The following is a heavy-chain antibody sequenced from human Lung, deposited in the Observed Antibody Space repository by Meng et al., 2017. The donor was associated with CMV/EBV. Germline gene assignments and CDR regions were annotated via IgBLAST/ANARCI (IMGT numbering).Heavy chain of an antibody. Sequence: GESLKISCKVSGFTFSNYWMNWVRQTPEKGLEWVANIKKDGSEKNYLGSVKGRFTISRDNAENALYLQMNRLRVEDTAVYYCARDFDYWGQGTLVTVSS. CDR2: IKKDGSEK. CDR1: GFTFSNYW. CDR3: ARDFDY. V-gene: IGHV3-7*01. J-gene: IGHJ4*02.